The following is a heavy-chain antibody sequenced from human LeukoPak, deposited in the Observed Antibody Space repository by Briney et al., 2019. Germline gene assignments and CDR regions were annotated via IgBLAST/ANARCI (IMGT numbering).Heavy chain of an antibody. D-gene: IGHD6-19*01. V-gene: IGHV3-48*03. CDR1: GITFSNYE. Sequence: QPGGSLRLSCAASGITFSNYEMNWVRRAPGKGLEWVSYINPGGSNRFYAGSVRGRFTISRDDAKKSVYLQMNSLRAEDTAVYYCASSLSSGWGPVDDYWGQGIMVTVSS. CDR2: INPGGSNR. CDR3: ASSLSSGWGPVDDY. J-gene: IGHJ4*02.